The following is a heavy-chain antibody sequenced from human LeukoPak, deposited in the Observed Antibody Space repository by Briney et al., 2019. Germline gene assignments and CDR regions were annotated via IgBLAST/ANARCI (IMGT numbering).Heavy chain of an antibody. CDR1: GGTFSSYA. V-gene: IGHV1-69*13. Sequence: ASVKVSCKASGGTFSSYAISWVRQAPGQGLEWMGGIIPIFGTANYAQKFQGRVTITADESTSTAYMELSSLRSEDTAVYYCARAKMATIEFDYWGQGTLVTVSS. D-gene: IGHD5-24*01. J-gene: IGHJ4*02. CDR3: ARAKMATIEFDY. CDR2: IIPIFGTA.